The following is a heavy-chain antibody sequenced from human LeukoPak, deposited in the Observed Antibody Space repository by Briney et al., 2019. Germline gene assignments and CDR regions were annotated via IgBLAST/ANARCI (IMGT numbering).Heavy chain of an antibody. D-gene: IGHD3-16*01. CDR3: ARYRVITNDYFDS. J-gene: IGHJ4*02. CDR2: VSNSGNTI. Sequence: GGSLRLSCAASGFTFGDYYMTWIRQAPGKGLEWVSYVSNSGNTIKEADSVKGRFTISRDNAQNSLFLQMKSLRAEDTAVYYCARYRVITNDYFDSWGQGTLVTVSS. CDR1: GFTFGDYY. V-gene: IGHV3-11*01.